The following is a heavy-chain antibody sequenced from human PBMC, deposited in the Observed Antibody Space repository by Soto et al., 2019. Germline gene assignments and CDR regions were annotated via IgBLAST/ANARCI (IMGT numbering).Heavy chain of an antibody. D-gene: IGHD5-18*01. CDR1: GGTFYTYT. CDR3: ARLPRYTFPTSDDLES. CDR2: ITPIYPTT. Sequence: GASVKVSCKASGGTFYTYTFSWVRQAPGQGLEWMGSITPIYPTTNYAEKFQGRLTVTADGSTNTAYMELNSLTSEDTAVYYCARLPRYTFPTSDDLESWRRGTLVTVSS. V-gene: IGHV1-69*13. J-gene: IGHJ4*02.